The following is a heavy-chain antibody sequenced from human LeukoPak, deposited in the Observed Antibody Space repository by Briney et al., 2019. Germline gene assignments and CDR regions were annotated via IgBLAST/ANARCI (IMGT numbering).Heavy chain of an antibody. CDR1: GFTFSSYA. V-gene: IGHV3-30-3*01. D-gene: IGHD6-19*01. Sequence: PGGSLRLSCAASGFTFSSYAMHWVRQAPGKGLEWVAVISYDGSNKYYADSVKGRFTISRDNSKNTLYLQMNSLRAEDTAVYYCARDRRDRIAVAGDPFDYWGQGTLVTVSS. J-gene: IGHJ4*02. CDR2: ISYDGSNK. CDR3: ARDRRDRIAVAGDPFDY.